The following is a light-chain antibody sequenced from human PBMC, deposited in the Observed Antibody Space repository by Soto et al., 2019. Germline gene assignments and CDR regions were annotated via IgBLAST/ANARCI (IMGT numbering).Light chain of an antibody. CDR3: TSYGGSNIRV. CDR1: SSDVGGYNF. CDR2: EVI. V-gene: IGLV2-8*01. Sequence: QSVLTQPPSASGSPGQSVTISCTGTSSDVGGYNFVSWYQQHPGKVPKLLIYEVIKRPSGVPDRFSGSKSGNTASLTVSGLQAEDEADYYCTSYGGSNIRVFGGGTQLTVL. J-gene: IGLJ3*02.